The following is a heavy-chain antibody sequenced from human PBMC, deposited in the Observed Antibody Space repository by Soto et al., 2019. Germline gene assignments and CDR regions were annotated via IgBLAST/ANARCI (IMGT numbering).Heavy chain of an antibody. CDR2: IYYSGST. CDR1: GGSISSYY. J-gene: IGHJ4*02. V-gene: IGHV4-59*01. Sequence: SETLSLTCTVSGGSISSYYWSWIRQPPGKGLEWIGYIYYSGSTNYNPSLKSRVTISVDTSKNQFSLKLSSVTAADTAVYYCARGQIQLWYPFDYWGQGTLVTVSS. D-gene: IGHD5-18*01. CDR3: ARGQIQLWYPFDY.